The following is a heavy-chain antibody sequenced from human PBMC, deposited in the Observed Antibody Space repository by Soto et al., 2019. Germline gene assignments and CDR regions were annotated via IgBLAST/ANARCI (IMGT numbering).Heavy chain of an antibody. CDR1: GFTFSSHA. CDR3: AKDFGWGTQHSAPHFDG. J-gene: IGHJ5*02. D-gene: IGHD3-16*01. Sequence: EVLLLDSGGGLLEPGGSLRLSCAASGFTFSSHAMPWVRQAPGKWLEFVSSIRDWNNREDYADCVKGRFSISRDNSKNMVYLQMNSLRVEDTAVYYCAKDFGWGTQHSAPHFDGWGQGTLVTVS. CDR2: IRDWNNRE. V-gene: IGHV3-23*01.